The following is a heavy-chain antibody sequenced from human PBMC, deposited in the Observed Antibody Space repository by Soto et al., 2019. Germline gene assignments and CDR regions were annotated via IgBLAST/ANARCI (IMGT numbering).Heavy chain of an antibody. J-gene: IGHJ4*02. CDR1: GFTFDDYA. D-gene: IGHD3-16*01. Sequence: EVQLVESGGGLVQPGRSLRLSCAASGFTFDDYAMHWVRQAPGKGLEWVSGISWNSNNIYYADSVKGRFTISRDNAKNSLFLQMNSMSAEAAVLYYCAKDIGFMITSKGYFDYWGQGAMVTVSS. CDR3: AKDIGFMITSKGYFDY. V-gene: IGHV3-9*01. CDR2: ISWNSNNI.